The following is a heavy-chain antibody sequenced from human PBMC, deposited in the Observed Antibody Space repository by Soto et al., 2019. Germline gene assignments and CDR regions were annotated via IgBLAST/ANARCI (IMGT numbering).Heavy chain of an antibody. V-gene: IGHV3-23*01. J-gene: IGHJ6*02. Sequence: PGGSLRLSCAASGFTFSSYAMSWVRQAPGKGLEWVSAISGSGGSTYYADSVKGRFTISRDNSKNTLYLQMNSLRAEDTAAYYCANPGIAAAGTPYYYYYGMDVWGQGTTVTVSS. D-gene: IGHD6-13*01. CDR1: GFTFSSYA. CDR3: ANPGIAAAGTPYYYYYGMDV. CDR2: ISGSGGST.